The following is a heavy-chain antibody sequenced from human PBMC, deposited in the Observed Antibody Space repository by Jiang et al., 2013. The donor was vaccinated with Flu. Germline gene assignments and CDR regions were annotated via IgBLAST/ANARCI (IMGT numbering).Heavy chain of an antibody. V-gene: IGHV4-59*01. D-gene: IGHD1-26*01. Sequence: LLKPSETLSLTCTVSGGSISSYYWSWIRQPPGKGLEWIGYIYYSGSTNYNPSLKSRVTISVDTSKNQFSLKLSSVTAADTAVYYCARDSVGATWYYYYGMDVWGQGTTVTVSS. CDR3: ARDSVGATWYYYYGMDV. CDR1: GGSISSYY. J-gene: IGHJ6*02. CDR2: IYYSGST.